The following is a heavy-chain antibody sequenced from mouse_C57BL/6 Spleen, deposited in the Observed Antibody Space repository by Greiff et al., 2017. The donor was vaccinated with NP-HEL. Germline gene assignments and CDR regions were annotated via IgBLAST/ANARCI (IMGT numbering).Heavy chain of an antibody. V-gene: IGHV1-55*01. D-gene: IGHD2-5*01. CDR2: IYPGSGST. CDR1: GYTFTSYW. J-gene: IGHJ3*01. CDR3: ARGRAYYSNDPFAY. Sequence: QVQLQQPGAELVKPGASVKMSCKASGYTFTSYWITWVKQRPGQGLEWIGDIYPGSGSTNYNEKFKSKATLTVDTSSRPAYMQLSSLTSEDSAVYYGARGRAYYSNDPFAYWGQGTLVTVSA.